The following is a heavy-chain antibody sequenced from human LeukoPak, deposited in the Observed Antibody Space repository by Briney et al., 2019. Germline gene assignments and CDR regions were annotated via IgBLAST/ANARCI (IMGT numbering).Heavy chain of an antibody. Sequence: GASVKVSCKASGGTFSSYAISWVRQAPGQGLEWMGGIIPIFGTANYAQKFQGRVTITADESTSTAYMELSSLRSEDTAVYYCARCGYSYSQIPKTYYYYGMDVWGQGTTVTVSS. J-gene: IGHJ6*02. V-gene: IGHV1-69*13. CDR1: GGTFSSYA. CDR2: IIPIFGTA. D-gene: IGHD5-18*01. CDR3: ARCGYSYSQIPKTYYYYGMDV.